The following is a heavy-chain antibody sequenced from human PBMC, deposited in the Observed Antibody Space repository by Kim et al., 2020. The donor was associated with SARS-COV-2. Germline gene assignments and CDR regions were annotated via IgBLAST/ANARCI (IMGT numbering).Heavy chain of an antibody. CDR3: ASEYYYGSGSPLRTGFDP. V-gene: IGHV1-69*13. J-gene: IGHJ5*02. CDR2: IIPIFGTA. D-gene: IGHD3-10*01. Sequence: SVKVSCKASGGTFSSYAISWVRQAPGQGLEWMGGIIPIFGTANYAQKFQGRVTITANESTSTAYMELSSLRSEDTAVYYCASEYYYGSGSPLRTGFDPWCQGTLVTVSS. CDR1: GGTFSSYA.